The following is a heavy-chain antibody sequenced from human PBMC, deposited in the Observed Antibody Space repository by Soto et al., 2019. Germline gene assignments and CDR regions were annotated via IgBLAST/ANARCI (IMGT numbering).Heavy chain of an antibody. CDR1: GLNVTKNF. CDR2: MFSGGHT. CDR3: VREKVVLEDSGYDDDGMDV. Sequence: ELQLVESGGGLIQPGGSLRLSCAASGLNVTKNFMTWVRQPPGKGLGWVSGMFSGGHTDYEDSVKGRFTIFRDNSKNTVFLQMNSLSAEDTAMYYCVREKVVLEDSGYDDDGMDVWGQGTGVTVSS. V-gene: IGHV3-53*01. D-gene: IGHD2-15*01. J-gene: IGHJ6*02.